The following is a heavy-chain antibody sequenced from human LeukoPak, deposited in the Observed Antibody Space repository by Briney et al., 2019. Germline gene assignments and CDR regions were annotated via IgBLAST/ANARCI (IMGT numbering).Heavy chain of an antibody. D-gene: IGHD3-16*01. CDR2: SNGNSCST. CDR3: GEGNDSVCGSYRGSLDY. V-gene: IGHV1-2*02. CDR1: GYIFTAYH. Sequence: ASVKVSCKASGYIFTAYHMHWVRQAPGQGLEWVGWSNGNSCSTNYAQDFQGRVIITRDKSNGTAYLELSRLGACGTACYFCGEGNDSVCGSYRGSLDYWRQGAPVTVSS. J-gene: IGHJ4*02.